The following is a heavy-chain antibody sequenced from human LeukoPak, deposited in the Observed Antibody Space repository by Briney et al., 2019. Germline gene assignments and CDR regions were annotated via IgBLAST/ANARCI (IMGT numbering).Heavy chain of an antibody. CDR1: GFTFSNSA. D-gene: IGHD2-15*01. J-gene: IGHJ4*02. CDR2: ISGSGDST. V-gene: IGHV3-23*01. Sequence: PRGSLTLSCAASGFTFSNSAMSWVRQAPGKGLEWVSAISGSGDSTYYADSEKGRFTFSRDNSKNTLYLQMYSLRADDTAVYYCAKEHSSRSPAWYFFDDWGQGTLVIVSS. CDR3: AKEHSSRSPAWYFFDD.